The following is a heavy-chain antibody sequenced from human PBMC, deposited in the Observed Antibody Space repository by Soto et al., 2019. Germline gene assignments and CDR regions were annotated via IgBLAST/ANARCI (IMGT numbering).Heavy chain of an antibody. CDR1: GYTFTSYD. V-gene: IGHV1-8*01. CDR3: AKLAIADDY. CDR2: MNPNSGNT. Sequence: QVQLVQYGAEVKKPGASVKVSCNASGYTFTSYDINWVRHATGQGLEWMGWMNPNSGNTGYAQKLQGRVTMTRNTSISTAYTEMSSLRSEDTAVYYCAKLAIADDYWGQGTLVIVSA. J-gene: IGHJ4*02. D-gene: IGHD6-13*01.